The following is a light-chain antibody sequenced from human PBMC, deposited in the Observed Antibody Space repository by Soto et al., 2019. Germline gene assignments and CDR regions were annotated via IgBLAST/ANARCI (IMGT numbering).Light chain of an antibody. CDR1: QSISTY. V-gene: IGKV1-39*01. CDR2: GAS. CDR3: QQTFITPPLT. J-gene: IGKJ4*01. Sequence: DIQMTQSPSSLSASIGDRITITCRARQSISTYLNWYQQKPGKAPSLLIYGASTLQSGVPSRFSGSGSATDFTLTISRLQPEDFATYYCQQTFITPPLTFGGGTKVEIK.